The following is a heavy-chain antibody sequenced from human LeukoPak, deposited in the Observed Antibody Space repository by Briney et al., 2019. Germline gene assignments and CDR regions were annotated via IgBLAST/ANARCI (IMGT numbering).Heavy chain of an antibody. J-gene: IGHJ4*02. CDR2: IVVGSGNT. CDR3: AADGQWGRFDY. D-gene: IGHD3-16*01. V-gene: IGHV1-58*01. CDR1: GFTFTTSA. Sequence: ASVRVSSTASGFTFTTSAVQWVRQARGQRLEWIGWIVVGSGNTNYAQKFQERVTITRDMSTSTAYMELSSLRSEDTAVYYCAADGQWGRFDYWGQGTLVTVSS.